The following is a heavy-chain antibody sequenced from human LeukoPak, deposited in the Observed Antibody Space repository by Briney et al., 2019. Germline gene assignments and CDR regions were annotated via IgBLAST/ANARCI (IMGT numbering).Heavy chain of an antibody. V-gene: IGHV4-39*01. CDR3: ARQIVGTSWNYYYSFIDV. D-gene: IGHD1-1*01. CDR2: VFHSGNT. Sequence: PSETLSLTCTVSGGSLSSSLYHWGWLRQPPGKGLEWLGNVFHSGNTYSSPSLQSRVAFSVDTSKNQFSLKLTSVTATDTAVYYCARQIVGTSWNYYYSFIDVWGKGTSVSVSS. J-gene: IGHJ6*03. CDR1: GGSLSSSLYH.